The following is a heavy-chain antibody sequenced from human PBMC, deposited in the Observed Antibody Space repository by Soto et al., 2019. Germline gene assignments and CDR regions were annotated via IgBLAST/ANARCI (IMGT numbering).Heavy chain of an antibody. CDR3: ARSQGSSTSLEIYYYYYYGMDV. CDR1: GGTFSSYA. CDR2: IIPISDTT. V-gene: IGHV1-69*01. J-gene: IGHJ6*02. D-gene: IGHD2-2*01. Sequence: QVQLVQSGAEVQKPGSSVKVSSKASGGTFSSYAISWVRQAPGQGLEWMGGIIPISDTTNYAQKFQGRVTITADESTSTAYMELSSLRSEDTAVYYCARSQGSSTSLEIYYYYYYGMDVWGQGTTVTVSS.